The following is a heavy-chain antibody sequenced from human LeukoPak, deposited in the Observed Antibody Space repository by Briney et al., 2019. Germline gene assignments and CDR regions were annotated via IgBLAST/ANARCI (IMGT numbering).Heavy chain of an antibody. CDR2: LNPNSGNT. CDR3: ARVMRLRAYYDSSGYRLGY. CDR1: GYTFTAYY. Sequence: ASVKVSCKTSGYTFTAYYMDWVRQAPGQGLEWMGWLNPNSGNTGYAQKFQGRVTMTRNTSISTAYMELSSLRSEDTAVYYCARVMRLRAYYDSSGYRLGYWGQGTLVTVSS. D-gene: IGHD3-22*01. V-gene: IGHV1-8*02. J-gene: IGHJ4*02.